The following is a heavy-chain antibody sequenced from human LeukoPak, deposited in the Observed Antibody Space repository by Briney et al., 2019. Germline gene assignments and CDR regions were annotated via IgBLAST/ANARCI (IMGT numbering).Heavy chain of an antibody. V-gene: IGHV1-46*01. CDR1: GYTFTSYY. CDR2: INPSGGST. J-gene: IGHJ3*02. D-gene: IGHD3-22*01. CDR3: ARKDDYYDSSSPLYDAFDI. Sequence: ASVKVSCKASGYTFTSYYMHWVRQAPGQGLEWMGIINPSGGSTSYAQKFQGRVTMTRDTSTSTVYMELSSLRSEDTAVYYCARKDDYYDSSSPLYDAFDIWGQGTMVTVSS.